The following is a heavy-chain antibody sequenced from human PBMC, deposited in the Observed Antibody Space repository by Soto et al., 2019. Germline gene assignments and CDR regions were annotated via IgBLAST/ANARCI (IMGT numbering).Heavy chain of an antibody. V-gene: IGHV1-69*02. J-gene: IGHJ4*02. D-gene: IGHD3-10*01. CDR1: GGTFNSYT. CDR2: TIPILAMS. CDR3: AASYGSGSRAFDY. Sequence: QVQLVQSGPEVKMPGSSVKVSCKASGGTFNSYTINWVRQAPGQGLQWMGRTIPILAMSNYALKFQGRVTIPADKSTTTAYMELSRLRSDDTAVYYCAASYGSGSRAFDYWGQGTLVTVSS.